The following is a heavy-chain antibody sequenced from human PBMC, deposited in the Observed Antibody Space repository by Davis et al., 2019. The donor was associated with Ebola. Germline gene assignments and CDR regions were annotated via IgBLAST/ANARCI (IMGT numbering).Heavy chain of an antibody. V-gene: IGHV3-7*01. CDR2: IKEDGSEK. CDR3: ASSYGMDV. CDR1: GFTFSSHA. Sequence: GGSLRLSCAASGFTFSSHAMSWVRQAPGKGLEWVANIKEDGSEKHYVDSVKGRFTISRDNAKNSLYVQMNSLRAEDTAVYYCASSYGMDVWGKGTTVTVSS. J-gene: IGHJ6*04.